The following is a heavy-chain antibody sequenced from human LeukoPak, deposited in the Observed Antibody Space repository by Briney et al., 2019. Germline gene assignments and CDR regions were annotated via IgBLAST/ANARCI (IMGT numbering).Heavy chain of an antibody. D-gene: IGHD4-23*01. V-gene: IGHV3-23*01. CDR2: ISGSGANT. CDR1: GFTFSNYG. J-gene: IGHJ6*02. Sequence: GGSLRLSCAASGFTFSNYGMSWVRQAPWKGLEWVSVISGSGANTYYADSVKGRFTISRDNSKNTLYLQMNSLRAEDTAVYYCAREGKVTYYYYGMDVWGQGTTVTVSS. CDR3: AREGKVTYYYYGMDV.